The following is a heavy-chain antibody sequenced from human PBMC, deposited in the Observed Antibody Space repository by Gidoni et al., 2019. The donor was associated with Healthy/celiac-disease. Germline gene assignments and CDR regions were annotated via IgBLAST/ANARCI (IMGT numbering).Heavy chain of an antibody. CDR2: INHSGST. J-gene: IGHJ3*02. V-gene: IGHV4-34*01. Sequence: QVQLQPWGAGLLTPSDTLSLTCAVYGGSFSGYYWSWIRQPPGKGLEWIGEINHSGSTNYNPSLKSRVTISVDTSKNQVSLKLSSVTAAETAVYYCARGAAIVGYAFDIWGQGTMVTVSS. CDR1: GGSFSGYY. CDR3: ARGAAIVGYAFDI. D-gene: IGHD3-22*01.